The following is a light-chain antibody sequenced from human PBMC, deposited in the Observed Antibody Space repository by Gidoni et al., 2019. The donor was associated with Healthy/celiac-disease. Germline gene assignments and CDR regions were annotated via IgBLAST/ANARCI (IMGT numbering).Light chain of an antibody. CDR3: QSYDSSDVV. CDR1: SSNIGAGYD. CDR2: GNS. V-gene: IGLV1-40*01. J-gene: IGLJ2*01. Sequence: QSVLTQPPSVSGAPWQRVTISCTGSSSNIGAGYDVHWYQQLPGTAPKLLIYGNSNRPSGVPDRFSGSKSGTSASLAITGLQAEDEADYYCQSYDSSDVVFGGGTKLTVL.